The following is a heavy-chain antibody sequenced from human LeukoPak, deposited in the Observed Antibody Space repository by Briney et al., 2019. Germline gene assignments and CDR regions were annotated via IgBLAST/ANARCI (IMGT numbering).Heavy chain of an antibody. D-gene: IGHD6-19*01. V-gene: IGHV4-59*01. CDR1: GGSISSYY. Sequence: SETLSLTCTVSGGSISSYYWSWIRQPPGKGLEWIGYIYYSGSTNYNPSLKSRVTISVDTSKNHFSLKLSSVTAADTAVYYCARGTLGYSSGWGFDYWGQGTLVTVSS. J-gene: IGHJ4*02. CDR2: IYYSGST. CDR3: ARGTLGYSSGWGFDY.